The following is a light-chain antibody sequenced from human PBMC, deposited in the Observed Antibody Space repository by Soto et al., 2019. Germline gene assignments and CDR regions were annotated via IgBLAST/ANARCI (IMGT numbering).Light chain of an antibody. Sequence: QSALTQPPSASGSPGQSVTISCTGTRDDVGGYNYVSWFQHHPGKAPKLLIYEVYKRPSGVPARFSGSKSGNTASLTVSGLQAEDEAIYYCQAWDSSTVVFGGGTKVTVL. J-gene: IGLJ2*01. CDR2: EVY. CDR3: QAWDSSTVV. V-gene: IGLV2-8*01. CDR1: RDDVGGYNY.